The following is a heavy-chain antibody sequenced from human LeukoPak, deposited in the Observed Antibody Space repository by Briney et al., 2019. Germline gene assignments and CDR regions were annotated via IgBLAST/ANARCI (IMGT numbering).Heavy chain of an antibody. V-gene: IGHV3-48*04. CDR3: ARVAINDYGDYFDY. J-gene: IGHJ4*02. CDR1: GFTFSSYS. CDR2: ISSSDSTI. Sequence: GGSLRLSCAASGFTFSSYSMNWVRQAPGKGLEWVSYISSSDSTIYYADSVKGRFTISRDNAKNSLYLQMNSLRAEDTAVYYCARVAINDYGDYFDYWGQGTLVTVSS. D-gene: IGHD4-17*01.